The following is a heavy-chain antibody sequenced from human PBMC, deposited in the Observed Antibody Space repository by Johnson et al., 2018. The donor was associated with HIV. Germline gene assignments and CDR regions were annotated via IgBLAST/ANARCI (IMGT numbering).Heavy chain of an antibody. D-gene: IGHD5-12*01. CDR2: INWNGGST. CDR1: GFIFDDYG. J-gene: IGHJ3*02. Sequence: VQLVESGGGVVRPGGSLRLSCAASGFIFDDYGMSWVRQAPGKGLEWVSGINWNGGSTGYADSVKGRFTISRDNAKNSLYLQMNNLRAEDTALYFCARDRGYSGYDWGACDIWGQGTMVTVSS. CDR3: ARDRGYSGYDWGACDI. V-gene: IGHV3-20*04.